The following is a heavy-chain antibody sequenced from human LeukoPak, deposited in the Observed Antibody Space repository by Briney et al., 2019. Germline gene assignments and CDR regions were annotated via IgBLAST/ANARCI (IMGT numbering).Heavy chain of an antibody. Sequence: SETLSLTCTISGGSTTGYFWSWIRRPPGKGLEWIGYVFYSGGTLYNPSLESRVTISVDRSKNQFSLKLSSVTAADTAVYYCARVCYYGSGSYYNVLWFDPWGQGTLVTVSS. CDR1: GGSTTGYF. D-gene: IGHD3-10*01. CDR2: VFYSGGT. V-gene: IGHV4-59*12. J-gene: IGHJ5*02. CDR3: ARVCYYGSGSYYNVLWFDP.